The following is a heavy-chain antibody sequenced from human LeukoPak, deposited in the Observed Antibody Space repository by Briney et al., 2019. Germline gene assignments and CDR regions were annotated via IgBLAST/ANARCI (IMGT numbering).Heavy chain of an antibody. Sequence: SETLSLTCTVSGDSISNDNYYWSWIRQPAGKGLEWIGRIYISGSTNYNPSLKSRVTMSVDMPKNQFSLKLSSVTAADTAVYYCARVPRIAVAGGGADYWGQGTLVTVSS. V-gene: IGHV4-61*02. CDR3: ARVPRIAVAGGGADY. CDR2: IYISGST. D-gene: IGHD6-19*01. CDR1: GDSISNDNYY. J-gene: IGHJ4*02.